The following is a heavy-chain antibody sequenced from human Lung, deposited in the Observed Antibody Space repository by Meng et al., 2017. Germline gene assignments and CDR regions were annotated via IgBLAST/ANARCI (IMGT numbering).Heavy chain of an antibody. J-gene: IGHJ1*01. CDR3: TNDRLNH. Sequence: EVQFVESGGVLVPPGGSLRLSCAASGFTFTDHWMHWVRQGPGKGLVWVSRINRDGTKPTYADSVKGRFTISRDNAKNTLYLQMNNLRAEDTAFYYCTNDRLNHWGQGALVTVSS. CDR1: GFTFTDHW. V-gene: IGHV3-74*01. D-gene: IGHD1-1*01. CDR2: INRDGTKP.